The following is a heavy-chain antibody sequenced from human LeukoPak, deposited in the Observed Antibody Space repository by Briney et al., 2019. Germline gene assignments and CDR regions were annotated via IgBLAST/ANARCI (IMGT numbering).Heavy chain of an antibody. D-gene: IGHD6-19*01. Sequence: GGSLRLSCAASGFTFSSYSMNWVRQAPGKGLEWVSSISSSSSYIYYADSVKGRFTNSRDNAKNSLYLQMNSLRAEDTAVYYCARDLSYSSEYDYYYYYMDVWGKGTTVTVSS. CDR3: ARDLSYSSEYDYYYYYMDV. V-gene: IGHV3-21*01. CDR1: GFTFSSYS. CDR2: ISSSSSYI. J-gene: IGHJ6*03.